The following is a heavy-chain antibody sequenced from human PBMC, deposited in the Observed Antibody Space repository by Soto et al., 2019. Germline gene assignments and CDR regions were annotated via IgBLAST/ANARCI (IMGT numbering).Heavy chain of an antibody. V-gene: IGHV3-23*01. Sequence: GGSLRLSCAASGFTFSSYAMSWVRQAPGKGLEWVSAISGSGGSTYYADSVKGRFTISRDNSKNTLYLQMNSLRAEDTAVYYCAKDLWSEVNTMVRGVIISLDYWGQGTLVTVSS. CDR1: GFTFSSYA. CDR2: ISGSGGST. J-gene: IGHJ4*02. D-gene: IGHD3-10*01. CDR3: AKDLWSEVNTMVRGVIISLDY.